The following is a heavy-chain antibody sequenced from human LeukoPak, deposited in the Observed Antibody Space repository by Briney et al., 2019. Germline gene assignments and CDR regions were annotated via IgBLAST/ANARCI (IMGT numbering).Heavy chain of an antibody. CDR1: GGSINSGDYY. D-gene: IGHD1-1*01. J-gene: IGHJ6*02. V-gene: IGHV4-30-4*01. CDR3: ARVWKPDLYGMDV. Sequence: PSETLSLTCTVSGGSINSGDYYWSWIRQPPGKGLEWIGYIYYSGSTYYNPSLKSRVTISLATSKNQFSLKLSSVTAADTAVYYCARVWKPDLYGMDVWGQGTTVTVSS. CDR2: IYYSGST.